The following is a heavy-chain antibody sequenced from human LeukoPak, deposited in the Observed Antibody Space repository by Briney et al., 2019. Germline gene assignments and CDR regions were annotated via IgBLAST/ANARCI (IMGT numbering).Heavy chain of an antibody. CDR2: IYHSGST. Sequence: PSETLSLTCTVSGGSISSGGYYWSWIRQPPGKGLEWIGYIYHSGSTYYNPSLKSRVTISVDRSKNQFSLKLSSVTAADTAVYYCVHSYDFWSGYLSAHRNYYYYMDVWGKGTTVTVSS. D-gene: IGHD3-3*01. J-gene: IGHJ6*03. V-gene: IGHV4-30-2*01. CDR1: GGSISSGGYY. CDR3: VHSYDFWSGYLSAHRNYYYYMDV.